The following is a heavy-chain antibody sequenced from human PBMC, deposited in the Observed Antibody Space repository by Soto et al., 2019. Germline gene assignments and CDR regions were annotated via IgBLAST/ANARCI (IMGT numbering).Heavy chain of an antibody. Sequence: QVQLVESGGGVVQPGRSLRLSCAASGFTFSSYGMHWVRQAPGKGLEWVAVISYDGSNKYYADSVKGRFTISRDNSKNTLYLQMNSLRAEDTAVYYCAKDEALMGMATINAPPDDWGQGTLVTVSS. V-gene: IGHV3-30*18. J-gene: IGHJ4*02. CDR3: AKDEALMGMATINAPPDD. D-gene: IGHD5-12*01. CDR2: ISYDGSNK. CDR1: GFTFSSYG.